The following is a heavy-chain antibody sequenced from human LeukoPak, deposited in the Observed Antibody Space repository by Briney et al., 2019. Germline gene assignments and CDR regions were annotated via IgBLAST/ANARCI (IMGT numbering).Heavy chain of an antibody. V-gene: IGHV4-59*02. CDR1: GGSVSSYY. Sequence: SETLSLTCTVSGGSVSSYYWSWFRQPPGKGLEWIGYIYYSGSTNYNPSLKSRVTISVDTSMNQFSLKLNSVTAADTAVYYCARSSLRGATDYWGQGTLVTVSS. CDR3: ARSSLRGATDY. J-gene: IGHJ4*02. CDR2: IYYSGST. D-gene: IGHD6-6*01.